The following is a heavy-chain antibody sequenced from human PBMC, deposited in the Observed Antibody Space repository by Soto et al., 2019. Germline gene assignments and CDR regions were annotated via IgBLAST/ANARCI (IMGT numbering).Heavy chain of an antibody. V-gene: IGHV1-3*01. J-gene: IGHJ3*02. D-gene: IGHD2-15*01. CDR3: ATDHCHGGTCFDDSFDI. Sequence: QVQFVQSGAEVKKPGASVKVSCKPSGNTLTDYSLHWVRQAPGLRLEWMGWINAGNGDTRYSQKFQGRVTITRDTSASTAYMELSSLRSEDTAVYYCATDHCHGGTCFDDSFDIWGQGTMVTVSS. CDR2: INAGNGDT. CDR1: GNTLTDYS.